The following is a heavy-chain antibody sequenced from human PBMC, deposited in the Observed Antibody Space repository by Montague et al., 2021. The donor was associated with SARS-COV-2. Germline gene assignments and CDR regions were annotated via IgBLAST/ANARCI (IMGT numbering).Heavy chain of an antibody. J-gene: IGHJ2*01. V-gene: IGHV3-23*01. Sequence: SLRLSCAASGFAFNNFAMTWVRQPPGKGLEWVSSIFGSGAGTYYADSVKGRFTISRDNSRNTVYLQMNSLRAEDTAKYCCAKQTGAGAIVYWYFDLWGRGTVVSVSS. CDR3: AKQTGAGAIVYWYFDL. CDR1: GFAFNNFA. D-gene: IGHD6-25*01. CDR2: IFGSGAGT.